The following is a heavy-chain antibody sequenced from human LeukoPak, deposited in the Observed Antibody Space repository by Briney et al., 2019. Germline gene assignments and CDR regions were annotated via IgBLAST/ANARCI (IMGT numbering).Heavy chain of an antibody. D-gene: IGHD3-10*01. Sequence: ASVKVSCKASGYTFSHYGISWVRQAPGQGLEWVGWISAHTGKTSYAQKVQGRVTMTADTSTSTAYMELRSLRSDDTAVYYCARDMYYYGSGSYYDVFDVWGQGTMVTVSS. V-gene: IGHV1-18*01. CDR1: GYTFSHYG. CDR2: ISAHTGKT. J-gene: IGHJ3*01. CDR3: ARDMYYYGSGSYYDVFDV.